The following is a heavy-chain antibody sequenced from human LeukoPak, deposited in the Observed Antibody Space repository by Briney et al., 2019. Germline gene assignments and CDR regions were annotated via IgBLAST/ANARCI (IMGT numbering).Heavy chain of an antibody. CDR1: GYSISSSNW. Sequence: SDTLSLTCAASGYSISSSNWWGWIRQPPGKGLEWIGYIYYSGSTYYNPSLKGRVTMSVDTSKNQFSLKLSSVTAVDTAVYYCASVVPAASMAFDPWGQGTLVTVSS. V-gene: IGHV4-28*01. CDR3: ASVVPAASMAFDP. J-gene: IGHJ5*02. D-gene: IGHD2-2*01. CDR2: IYYSGST.